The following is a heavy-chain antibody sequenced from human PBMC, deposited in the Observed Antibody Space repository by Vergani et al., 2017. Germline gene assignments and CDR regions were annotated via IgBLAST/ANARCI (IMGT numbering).Heavy chain of an antibody. Sequence: EVQLLESGGGLVQPGGSLRLSCAASGFTFSSYAMSWVRQAPGKGLEWVSAISGSGGSTYYADSVEGRFTISRDNSKNTLYLQMNSLRAEDTAVYYCAKNGEEDDILTGYPFGYYYYMDVWGKGTTVTVSS. CDR3: AKNGEEDDILTGYPFGYYYYMDV. CDR1: GFTFSSYA. CDR2: ISGSGGST. J-gene: IGHJ6*03. D-gene: IGHD3-9*01. V-gene: IGHV3-23*01.